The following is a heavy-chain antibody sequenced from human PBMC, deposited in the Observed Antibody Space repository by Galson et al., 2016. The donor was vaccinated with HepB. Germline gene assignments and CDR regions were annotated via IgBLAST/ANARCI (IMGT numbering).Heavy chain of an antibody. CDR3: ARDWLVAVFDY. J-gene: IGHJ4*01. CDR2: ISGNNGNT. CDR1: GYTFTSYG. V-gene: IGHV1-18*01. Sequence: SVKVSCKASGYTFTSYGISWVRQAPGQGLEWMGWISGNNGNTNYAQKLQGRVTMTTDTSTSTAYMELRSLRSDDTAVYYCARDWLVAVFDYWGQGTLVTVSS. D-gene: IGHD6-19*01.